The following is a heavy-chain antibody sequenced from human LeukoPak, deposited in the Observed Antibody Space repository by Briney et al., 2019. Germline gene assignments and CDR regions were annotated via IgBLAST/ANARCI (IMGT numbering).Heavy chain of an antibody. Sequence: SVKVSCKASGGTFSSYAISWVRQAPGQGLEWMGRIIPILGIANYAQKLQGRVTITADRSTSTAYMELSSLRSEDTAVYYCARDNCGGDCFYSWFDPWGQGTLVTVSS. CDR1: GGTFSSYA. CDR2: IIPILGIA. J-gene: IGHJ5*02. V-gene: IGHV1-69*04. D-gene: IGHD2-21*02. CDR3: ARDNCGGDCFYSWFDP.